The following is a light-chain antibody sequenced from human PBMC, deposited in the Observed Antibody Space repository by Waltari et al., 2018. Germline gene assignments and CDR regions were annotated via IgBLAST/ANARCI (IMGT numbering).Light chain of an antibody. V-gene: IGLV3-1*01. J-gene: IGLJ2*01. CDR1: KLGDQY. CDR3: QAWDSSTAV. Sequence: SYELTQPPSVSVSPGQTASITCSGDKLGDQYACWYQQKPGHSPLVVIYQDTKRPSGIPGRFSGSNSGNTATLTISGTQAMDEADYYCQAWDSSTAVFGGGTKLTVL. CDR2: QDT.